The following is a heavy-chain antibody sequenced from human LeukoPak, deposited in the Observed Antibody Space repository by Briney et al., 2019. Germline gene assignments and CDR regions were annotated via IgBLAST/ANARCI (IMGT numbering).Heavy chain of an antibody. CDR3: ARGGQGYYFNWFDP. Sequence: SETLSLTCAVYGGSFSGYYWSWIRQPPGKGLEWIGEINHSGSTNYNPSLKSRVTISLDTSRNQFSLKVTSVTAADTAVYYCARGGQGYYFNWFDPWGQGTLVTVSS. CDR2: INHSGST. J-gene: IGHJ5*02. V-gene: IGHV4-34*01. D-gene: IGHD3-22*01. CDR1: GGSFSGYY.